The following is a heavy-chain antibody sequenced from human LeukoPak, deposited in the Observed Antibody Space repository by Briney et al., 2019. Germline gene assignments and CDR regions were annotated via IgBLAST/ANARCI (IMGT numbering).Heavy chain of an antibody. CDR3: AKDSNREFDY. CDR2: ISYDGSNK. J-gene: IGHJ4*02. V-gene: IGHV3-30*18. Sequence: PGGSLRLSCAASGFTFSSYGMHWVRQAPGKGLEWVAVISYDGSNKYYADSVKGRFTISRDNSKNTLYLQMNSLRAEDTAVYYCAKDSNREFDYWGQGTLVTVSS. CDR1: GFTFSSYG. D-gene: IGHD1/OR15-1a*01.